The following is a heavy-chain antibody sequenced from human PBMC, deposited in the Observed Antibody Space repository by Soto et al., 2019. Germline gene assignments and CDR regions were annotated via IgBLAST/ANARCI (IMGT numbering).Heavy chain of an antibody. CDR3: ARGPIRFLQWALSPLFDY. V-gene: IGHV3-33*01. D-gene: IGHD6-19*01. Sequence: SLRISCAAAGFTFNDYAMHLVRRAPGKGLEWVAIVWHDGTKKYYGDSIKGRFSISRDTSTNTLHLEMTSLRVEDTAVYYCARGPIRFLQWALSPLFDYWGQGALVTVSS. CDR2: VWHDGTKK. J-gene: IGHJ4*02. CDR1: GFTFNDYA.